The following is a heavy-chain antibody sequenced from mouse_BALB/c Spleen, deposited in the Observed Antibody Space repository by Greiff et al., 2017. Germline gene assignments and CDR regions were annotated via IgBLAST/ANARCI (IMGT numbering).Heavy chain of an antibody. Sequence: EVQLQESGAELVRSGASVKLSCTASGFNIKDYYMPWVKQRPEQGLEWIGWIDPENGDTEYAPKFQGKATMTADTSSNTAYLQLSSLTSEDTAVYYGNAGSSWYYFDYWGQGTTLTVSS. J-gene: IGHJ2*01. CDR3: NAGSSWYYFDY. CDR2: IDPENGDT. V-gene: IGHV14-4*02. D-gene: IGHD1-1*01. CDR1: GFNIKDYY.